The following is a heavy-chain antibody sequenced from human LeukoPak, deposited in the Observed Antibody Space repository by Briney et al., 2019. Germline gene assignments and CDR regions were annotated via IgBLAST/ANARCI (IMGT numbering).Heavy chain of an antibody. Sequence: GGSLRLSCAASGFTFSSYAMSWVRQAPGKGLEWVSAISGSGSSTYYADSVKGRFTISRDNAKNSLYLQMNSLRAEDTAVYYCARGRTYSSSWPFDYWGQGTLVTVSS. J-gene: IGHJ4*02. CDR1: GFTFSSYA. D-gene: IGHD6-13*01. CDR3: ARGRTYSSSWPFDY. V-gene: IGHV3-23*01. CDR2: ISGSGSST.